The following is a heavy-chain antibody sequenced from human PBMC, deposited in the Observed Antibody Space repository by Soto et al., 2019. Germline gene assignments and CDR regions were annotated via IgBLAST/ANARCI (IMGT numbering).Heavy chain of an antibody. CDR1: GYTFTSYD. J-gene: IGHJ5*02. CDR2: ISTYNGNT. V-gene: IGHV1-18*01. CDR3: ARGFRVAATRWWFDP. Sequence: QVQLVQSGAEVKKPGASVKVSCKASGYTFTSYDISWVRQAPGQGLEWMGWISTYNGNTNYAQKLQGRVTMTTDTATXTADMELRSLRSDDTAVYYCARGFRVAATRWWFDPWGQGTLVTVSS. D-gene: IGHD2-15*01.